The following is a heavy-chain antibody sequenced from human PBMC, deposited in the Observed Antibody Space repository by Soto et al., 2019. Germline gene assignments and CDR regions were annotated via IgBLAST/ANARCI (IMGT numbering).Heavy chain of an antibody. D-gene: IGHD2-2*01. CDR1: GGSFSGYY. V-gene: IGHV4-34*01. J-gene: IGHJ6*03. CDR3: ARASSSTSPRQHYYMDV. Sequence: SETLSLTCAVYGGSFSGYYWSWIRQPPGKGLEWIGEINHSGSTNYNPSLKSRVTISVDTSKNQFSLKLSSVTAADTAVYYCARASSSTSPRQHYYMDVWGKGTTVTVSS. CDR2: INHSGST.